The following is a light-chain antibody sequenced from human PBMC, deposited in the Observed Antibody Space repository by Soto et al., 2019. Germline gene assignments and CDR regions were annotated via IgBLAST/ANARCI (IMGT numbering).Light chain of an antibody. CDR3: QQSYSTPPT. Sequence: DIPMTQSPSSLSASLGDRVTITCRASQSISSYLNWYQQKPGKAPKLLIYAASNLQSEVPSRFSGSGSGTDFTLTISSLQPEDFATYYCQQSYSTPPTFGQGTKVEIK. V-gene: IGKV1-39*01. J-gene: IGKJ1*01. CDR1: QSISSY. CDR2: AAS.